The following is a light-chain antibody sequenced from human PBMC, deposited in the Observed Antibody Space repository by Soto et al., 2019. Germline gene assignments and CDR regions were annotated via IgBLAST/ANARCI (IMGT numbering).Light chain of an antibody. CDR2: DAS. CDR1: QDITNY. J-gene: IGKJ1*01. Sequence: DIQMTQSPSSLSASVGDRVTITCQASQDITNYLNWYQQKPGKAPKLLIYDASNLEAGVPSRFSGSGSGTYFTFTINSLQPEDFATYYCQQSYSSPPTFGQGTKVDIK. CDR3: QQSYSSPPT. V-gene: IGKV1-33*01.